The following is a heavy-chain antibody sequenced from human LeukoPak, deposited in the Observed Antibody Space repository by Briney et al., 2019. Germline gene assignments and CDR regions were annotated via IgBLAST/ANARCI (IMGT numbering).Heavy chain of an antibody. CDR2: INSDVSST. CDR1: GFTFSSYW. V-gene: IGHV3-74*01. J-gene: IGHJ6*03. CDR3: ARATRDYYYYCYMDV. Sequence: GGSLRLSCAASGFTFSSYWMHWVRQAPGKGLVWVSRINSDVSSTSYADSVKGRFTISRDNAKNKLYLQMNSVRAEDTAVYYCARATRDYYYYCYMDVWGKGTTVTVSS.